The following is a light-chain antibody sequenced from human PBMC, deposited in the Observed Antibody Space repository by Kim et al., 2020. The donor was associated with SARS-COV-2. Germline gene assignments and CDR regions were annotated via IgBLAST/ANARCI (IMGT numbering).Light chain of an antibody. Sequence: SVSPGERPTLSCRASQSVNSNLAWYQQKYGQAPRLLIYGASTRATGIPARFGGSGSGSEFSLTISSLESEDFAVYYCQQYNDWPYTFGQGTKLEI. V-gene: IGKV3-15*01. J-gene: IGKJ2*01. CDR2: GAS. CDR1: QSVNSN. CDR3: QQYNDWPYT.